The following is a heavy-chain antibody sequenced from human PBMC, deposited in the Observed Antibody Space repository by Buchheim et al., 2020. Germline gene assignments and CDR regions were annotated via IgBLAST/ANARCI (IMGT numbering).Heavy chain of an antibody. V-gene: IGHV3-11*01. CDR2: IDTSGGTI. J-gene: IGHJ6*02. D-gene: IGHD3-16*02. CDR3: ARGGDYVWGSYRTPPDV. CDR1: GFIFSDYF. Sequence: QVQLVESGGGLVKPGGSLRLSCTASGFIFSDYFMSWIRQAPGKGLQWVSYIDTSGGTIYYADSVKGRFTISRDNAKDSLYLQMNSLRAEDTAVYSCARGGDYVWGSYRTPPDVWGQGTT.